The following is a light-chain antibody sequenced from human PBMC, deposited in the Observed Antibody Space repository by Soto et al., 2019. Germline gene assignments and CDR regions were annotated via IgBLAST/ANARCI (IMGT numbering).Light chain of an antibody. CDR2: KAS. J-gene: IGKJ5*01. CDR1: QSISSW. CDR3: QQSYRTPHT. Sequence: DIQMTQSPSTLSASVGDRVTITCRASQSISSWLAWYQQKPGKAPKLLIYKASSLESGVPSRFSGSGSGTEFTLTISSLQPDDFATYYCQQSYRTPHTFGQGTRLEIK. V-gene: IGKV1-5*03.